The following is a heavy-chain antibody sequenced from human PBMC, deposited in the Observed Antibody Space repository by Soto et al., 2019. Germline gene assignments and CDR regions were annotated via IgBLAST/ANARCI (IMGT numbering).Heavy chain of an antibody. J-gene: IGHJ3*02. CDR2: INPNSGGT. D-gene: IGHD3-22*01. Sequence: GASVKVSCKASGYTFTGYYMHWVRQAPGQGLERMGWINPNSGGTNYAQKFQGWVTMTRDTSISTAYMELSRLRSDDTAVYYCARSFETYYYDSSGYGAFDIWGQGTMVTVSS. V-gene: IGHV1-2*04. CDR3: ARSFETYYYDSSGYGAFDI. CDR1: GYTFTGYY.